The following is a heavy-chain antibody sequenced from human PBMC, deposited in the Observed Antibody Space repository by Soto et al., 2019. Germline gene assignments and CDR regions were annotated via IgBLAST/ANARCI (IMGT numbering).Heavy chain of an antibody. V-gene: IGHV4-59*01. Sequence: QVQLQESGPGLVKPSETLSLTCTVSGGSISSYYWSWIRQPPGKGLEWIGYIYYSGSTNYNPSLKSRVTISVDTSKNQCSLKLSSVTAADTAVYYCARDLRQYSSSHYDYWGQGTLVTVSS. CDR2: IYYSGST. CDR1: GGSISSYY. J-gene: IGHJ4*02. CDR3: ARDLRQYSSSHYDY. D-gene: IGHD6-6*01.